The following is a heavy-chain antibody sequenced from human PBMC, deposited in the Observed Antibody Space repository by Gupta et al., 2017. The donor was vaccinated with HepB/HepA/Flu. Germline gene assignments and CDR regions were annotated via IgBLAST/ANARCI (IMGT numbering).Heavy chain of an antibody. CDR3: AKASDSYYDLWSGFEYYYYGMDV. D-gene: IGHD3-3*01. V-gene: IGHV3-23*01. Sequence: GGGLVQPGGSLRLSCAASGFTLSSYAMSWVRQAPGKGLEWVSAISGSGGSTYYADSVKGRFTISRDNSKNTLYLQMNSLRAEDTAVYYCAKASDSYYDLWSGFEYYYYGMDVWGQGTTVTVAS. CDR1: GFTLSSYA. J-gene: IGHJ6*02. CDR2: ISGSGGST.